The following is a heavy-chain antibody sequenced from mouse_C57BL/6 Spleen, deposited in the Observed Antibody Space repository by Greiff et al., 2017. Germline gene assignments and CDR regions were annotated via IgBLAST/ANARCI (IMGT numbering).Heavy chain of an antibody. Sequence: QVQLQQSGPELVKPGASVKISCKASGYAFSSSWMNWVKQRPGKGLEWIGRIYPGDGDTNYNGKFKGKATLTADKSSSTAYMQLSSLTSEDSAVYFCALYNGSSYGYFDVWGTGTTVTVSS. CDR1: GYAFSSSW. D-gene: IGHD1-1*01. V-gene: IGHV1-82*01. CDR3: ALYNGSSYGYFDV. J-gene: IGHJ1*03. CDR2: IYPGDGDT.